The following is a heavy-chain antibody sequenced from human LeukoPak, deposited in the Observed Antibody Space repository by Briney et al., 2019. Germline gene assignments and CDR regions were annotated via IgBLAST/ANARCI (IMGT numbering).Heavy chain of an antibody. CDR1: GGSISSGSYY. V-gene: IGHV4-61*02. J-gene: IGHJ2*01. Sequence: SETLSLTCTVSGGSISSGSYYWSWIRQPPGKGLEWIGRIYTSGSTNYNPSLKSRVTISVDTSKNQFSLKLSSVTAADTAVYYCARDDSSGYYLGHWYFDLWGRGTLVTVSS. D-gene: IGHD3-22*01. CDR3: ARDDSSGYYLGHWYFDL. CDR2: IYTSGST.